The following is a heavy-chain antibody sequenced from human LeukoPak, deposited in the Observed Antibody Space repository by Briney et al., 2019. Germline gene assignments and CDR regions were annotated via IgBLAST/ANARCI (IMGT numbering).Heavy chain of an antibody. Sequence: GGSLRLSCAASGFTVSSNYMSWVRQAPGKGLEWVSVIYSGGSTYYADSVKGRFTISRDNSKNTLYLQMNSPRAEDTAVYYCARGRSGGYYDGMDVWGQGTTVTVSS. V-gene: IGHV3-53*01. CDR1: GFTVSSNY. CDR3: ARGRSGGYYDGMDV. CDR2: IYSGGST. D-gene: IGHD3-10*01. J-gene: IGHJ6*02.